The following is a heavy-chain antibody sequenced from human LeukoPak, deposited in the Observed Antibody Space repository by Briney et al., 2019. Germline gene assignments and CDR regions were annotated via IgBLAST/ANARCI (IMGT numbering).Heavy chain of an antibody. CDR3: ARQGRDGYNWPFDY. D-gene: IGHD5-24*01. V-gene: IGHV4-38-2*02. Sequence: SETLSLTCTVSGYSISSGYYWGWIRQPPGKGLEWIGSIYHSGSTYYNPSLKSRVATSVDTSKNQFSLKLSSVTAADTAVYYCARQGRDGYNWPFDYWGQGTLVTVSP. CDR1: GYSISSGYY. J-gene: IGHJ4*02. CDR2: IYHSGST.